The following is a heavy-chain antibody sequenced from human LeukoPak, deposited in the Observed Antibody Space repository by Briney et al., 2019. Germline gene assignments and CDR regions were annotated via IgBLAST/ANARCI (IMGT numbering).Heavy chain of an antibody. J-gene: IGHJ4*02. D-gene: IGHD1-26*01. CDR2: INHSGST. CDR1: GGSFSGYY. V-gene: IGHV4-34*01. Sequence: SETLSLTCAVYGGSFSGYYWSWIRQPPGKGLEWIGEINHSGSTNYNPSLKSRVTISVDTSKNQFSLKLSSVTAADTAVYYCARRRYSGSYLVAFDYWGQGTLVTVSS. CDR3: ARRRYSGSYLVAFDY.